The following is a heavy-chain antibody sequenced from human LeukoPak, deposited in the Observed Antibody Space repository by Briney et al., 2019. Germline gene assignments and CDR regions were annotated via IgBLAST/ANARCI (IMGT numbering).Heavy chain of an antibody. CDR1: GITLSNHG. Sequence: GGSLRLSCEGSGITLSNHGLHWVRQAPGKGLEWVALLSYDGFKKYYADSVRGRFTISRDFFSNTLYLQMDSLRAEDTAVYYCAKGRLYSSSWYGHYWGQGTLVTVSS. CDR3: AKGRLYSSSWYGHY. CDR2: LSYDGFKK. D-gene: IGHD6-13*01. V-gene: IGHV3-30-3*01. J-gene: IGHJ4*02.